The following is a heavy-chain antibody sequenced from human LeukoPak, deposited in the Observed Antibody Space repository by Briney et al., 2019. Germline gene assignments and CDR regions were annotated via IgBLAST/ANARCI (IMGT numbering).Heavy chain of an antibody. J-gene: IGHJ4*02. V-gene: IGHV3-64D*06. CDR1: GFAFKKYA. CDR2: INSNGGRT. Sequence: GGSLRLSCSASGFAFKKYAMHWVRQAPGKGLEYVSAINSNGGRTYYADSVKGRFTISRDNSKNTLFLQMSSLRVEDTAVYYCVKDLYYDNSGYYSGAFDYWGQGTLVTVSS. D-gene: IGHD3-22*01. CDR3: VKDLYYDNSGYYSGAFDY.